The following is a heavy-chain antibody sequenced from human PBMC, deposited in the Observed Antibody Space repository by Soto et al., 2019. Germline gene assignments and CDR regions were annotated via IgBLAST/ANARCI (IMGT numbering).Heavy chain of an antibody. J-gene: IGHJ4*02. CDR3: AREDRDSGSLDY. CDR2: IWYDGSNK. D-gene: IGHD3-10*01. V-gene: IGHV3-33*01. CDR1: GFTFSSYG. Sequence: QVQLVESGGGVVQPGRSLRLSCAASGFTFSSYGMHWVRQAPGKGLEWVAVIWYDGSNKYYGNSVKRRFTISRDNSKNTLYLQMHSLRGEDTAVYYCAREDRDSGSLDYWGQGTLVTVSS.